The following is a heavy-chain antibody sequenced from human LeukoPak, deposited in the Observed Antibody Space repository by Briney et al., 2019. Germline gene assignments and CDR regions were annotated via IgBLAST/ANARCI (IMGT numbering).Heavy chain of an antibody. V-gene: IGHV3-21*01. D-gene: IGHD3-22*01. CDR2: VSSSGAYI. CDR3: ARGVGNYRYYFDS. Sequence: GGSLRLSCAASGFTFSSYAMNWIRQAPGKGLEWVASVSSSGAYIYYADLMEGRFTISRDNAKNSLILQMNSPRAEDTAVYYCARGVGNYRYYFDSWGQGTLVTVSS. CDR1: GFTFSSYA. J-gene: IGHJ4*02.